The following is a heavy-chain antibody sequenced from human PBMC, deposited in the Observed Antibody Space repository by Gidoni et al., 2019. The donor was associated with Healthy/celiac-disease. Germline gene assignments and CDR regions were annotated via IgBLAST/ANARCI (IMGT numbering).Heavy chain of an antibody. CDR3: AISGWYYRKGFDY. J-gene: IGHJ4*02. CDR2: INHSGST. V-gene: IGHV4-34*01. Sequence: QVQLQQWGAGLLKPSETLSLTCAVYGGSFSGYYWSWIRQPPGKGLEWIGEINHSGSTNYNPSLKSRVTISVDTSKNQFSLKLSSVTAADTAVYYCAISGWYYRKGFDYWGQGTLVTVSS. D-gene: IGHD6-19*01. CDR1: GGSFSGYY.